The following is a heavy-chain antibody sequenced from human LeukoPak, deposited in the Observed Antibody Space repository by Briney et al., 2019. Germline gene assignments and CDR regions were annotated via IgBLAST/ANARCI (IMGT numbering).Heavy chain of an antibody. CDR3: ARAGSRGGIFDY. Sequence: PSETLSLTCAVYGGSFSGYYWSWIRQPPGKGLEWIGEINHSGSTNYNPSLKGRVTISVDTSKNQFSLKLNSVTAADTAVYYCARAGSRGGIFDYWGQGTLVTVSS. V-gene: IGHV4-34*01. CDR2: INHSGST. D-gene: IGHD3-10*01. CDR1: GGSFSGYY. J-gene: IGHJ4*02.